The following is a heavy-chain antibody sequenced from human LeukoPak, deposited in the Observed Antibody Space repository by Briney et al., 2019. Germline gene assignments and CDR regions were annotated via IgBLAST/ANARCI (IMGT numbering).Heavy chain of an antibody. CDR1: GFIFSSYA. J-gene: IGHJ4*02. CDR2: ISHDGKVT. Sequence: GGSLRLSCAASGFIFSSYAMHWVRQGPGKGLEWVAVISHDGKVTYYADSVRGRFTISRDDSKNTLYLEMNSLRPEDTAVYHCARDSLKNGYNYDYFDYWGQGTLVTVSS. CDR3: ARDSLKNGYNYDYFDY. V-gene: IGHV3-30*04. D-gene: IGHD5-24*01.